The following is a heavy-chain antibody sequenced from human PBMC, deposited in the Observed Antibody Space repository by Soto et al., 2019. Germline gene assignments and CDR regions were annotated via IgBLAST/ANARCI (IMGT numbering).Heavy chain of an antibody. V-gene: IGHV3-23*01. CDR1: GFTFSSYA. Sequence: GGSLRLSCAASGFTFSSYAMSWVRQAPGKGLEWVSAISGSGGSTYYADSVKGRFTISRDNSKNTLYLQMNSLRAEDTAVYYCAKARDSSSWYHYYYGMDVWGQGTTVTVS. J-gene: IGHJ6*02. D-gene: IGHD6-13*01. CDR2: ISGSGGST. CDR3: AKARDSSSWYHYYYGMDV.